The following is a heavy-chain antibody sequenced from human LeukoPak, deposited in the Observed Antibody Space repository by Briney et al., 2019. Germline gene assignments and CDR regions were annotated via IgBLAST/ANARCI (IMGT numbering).Heavy chain of an antibody. CDR1: GFTFSSYA. D-gene: IGHD3-10*01. J-gene: IGHJ4*02. CDR2: VNTDGSRT. V-gene: IGHV3-74*01. Sequence: PGRSLRLSCAASGFTFSSYAMHWVRQAPGKGLVWVSHVNTDGSRTNYADSVKGRFTISRDNAKNTLYLQMSSLRVEDTAVYYCARELRARGSYWGQGTLVTVSS. CDR3: ARELRARGSY.